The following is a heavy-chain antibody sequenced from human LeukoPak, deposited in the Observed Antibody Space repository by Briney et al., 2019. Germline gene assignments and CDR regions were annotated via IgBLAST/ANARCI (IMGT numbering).Heavy chain of an antibody. Sequence: PGGSLRLSCAAPGFTFDDYGMSWVRQVPGKGLEWVSGINWNGSGAGYADSVKGRFTISRDNAKNSLYLQMNSLGAEDTAVYYCARNPVTVAGFNLDYWGQGTLVTVSS. V-gene: IGHV3-20*04. CDR3: ARNPVTVAGFNLDY. CDR2: INWNGSGA. CDR1: GFTFDDYG. D-gene: IGHD6-19*01. J-gene: IGHJ4*02.